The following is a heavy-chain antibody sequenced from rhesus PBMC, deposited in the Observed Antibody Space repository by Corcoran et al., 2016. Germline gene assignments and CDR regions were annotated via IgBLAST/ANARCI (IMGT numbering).Heavy chain of an antibody. D-gene: IGHD6-25*01. Sequence: EVQLVESGGGLAKPGGSLRLSCAASGFTFSDYYMEWVRQAPGKGLEWVSRISNGGGSRWYADSVKGRFTISRENAKNTLYFQMNSLRAEDTAVYYCALLGGGGSWDDAFDFWGQGLRVTVSS. CDR2: ISNGGGSR. CDR1: GFTFSDYY. V-gene: IGHV3-178*01. J-gene: IGHJ3*01. CDR3: ALLGGGGSWDDAFDF.